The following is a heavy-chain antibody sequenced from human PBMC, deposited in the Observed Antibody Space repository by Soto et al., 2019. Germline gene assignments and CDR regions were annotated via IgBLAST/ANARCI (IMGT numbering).Heavy chain of an antibody. V-gene: IGHV5-51*01. CDR2: IYPGDSDT. J-gene: IGHJ6*02. D-gene: IGHD2-2*01. CDR3: ARHGCSSTSCYYYYYGMDV. Sequence: GESLKISCKGSGYSFTSYWIGWVRQMPGKGLEWMGIIYPGDSDTRYGPSFQGQVTISADKSISTAYLQWSSLKASDTAMYYCARHGCSSTSCYYYYYGMDVWGQGTTVTVSS. CDR1: GYSFTSYW.